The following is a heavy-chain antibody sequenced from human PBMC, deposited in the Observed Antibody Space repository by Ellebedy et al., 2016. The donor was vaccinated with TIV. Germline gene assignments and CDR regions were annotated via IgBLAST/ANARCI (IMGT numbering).Heavy chain of an antibody. D-gene: IGHD1-20*01. V-gene: IGHV4-34*01. CDR3: AGDPSGVTGTLDY. CDR2: ITHSGST. CDR1: GGSFSGYY. Sequence: MPSETLSLTCAVYGGSFSGYYWSWIRQPPGKGLEWIGEITHSGSTNYNPSLKSRVTISVDTSKNQFSLKLSSLTAADTAVYYCAGDPSGVTGTLDYWGQGTLVTVFS. J-gene: IGHJ4*02.